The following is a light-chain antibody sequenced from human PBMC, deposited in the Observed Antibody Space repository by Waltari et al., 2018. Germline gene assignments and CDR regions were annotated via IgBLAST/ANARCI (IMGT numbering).Light chain of an antibody. CDR2: KAS. J-gene: IGKJ1*01. Sequence: DIQMTQSPSSLSASVGDKVTITCQASQNINSWLAWFQQKPGKAPKPLIYKASSLESGVPSRFSGSGSGTDFTLIISSLQPEDFATYYCQHYENAPWAFGQGTKVEIK. V-gene: IGKV1-5*01. CDR1: QNINSW. CDR3: QHYENAPWA.